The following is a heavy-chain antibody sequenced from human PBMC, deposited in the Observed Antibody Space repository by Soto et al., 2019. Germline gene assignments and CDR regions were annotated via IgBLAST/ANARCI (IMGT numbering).Heavy chain of an antibody. V-gene: IGHV3-23*01. CDR3: AKDPTGDYIGGFDM. CDR1: GFTITNYG. CDR2: MRASGGVT. J-gene: IGHJ3*02. D-gene: IGHD4-17*01. Sequence: EVQLWESGGGLIQPGGSLRLSCAGSGFTITNYGMSWVRQAPGNRPEWVAGMRASGGVTYYADSVRGRFTISRDISKNTLYLPMNSLIAEYKTVYYCAKDPTGDYIGGFDMWGQGTMVTVSA.